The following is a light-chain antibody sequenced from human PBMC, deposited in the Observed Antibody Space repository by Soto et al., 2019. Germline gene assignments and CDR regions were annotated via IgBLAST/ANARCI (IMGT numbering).Light chain of an antibody. CDR1: SSNIGTSS. CDR2: TND. J-gene: IGLJ1*01. CDR3: AVWDDRLNGHV. V-gene: IGLV1-44*01. Sequence: QSALTQPPSASGTPGQTVTISCSGSSSNIGTSSVHWYKHLPGTAPKPLIYTNDQRPSGVPDRFSGSKSGTSASLAISGLQSEDEADYYGAVWDDRLNGHVFGAGTKVTVL.